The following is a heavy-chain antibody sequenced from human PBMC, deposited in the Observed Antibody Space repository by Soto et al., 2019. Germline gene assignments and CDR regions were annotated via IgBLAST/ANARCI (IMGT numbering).Heavy chain of an antibody. V-gene: IGHV3-21*01. Sequence: EVQLVESGGGLVKPGGSLRLSCAASGFTFSSYSMNWVRQAPGKGLEWVSSISSSSSYIYYADSVKGRFTISRDTAQNSLYLQMNSLRAEDTAVYYCARDQPGYSYGYGLGYWGQGTLVTVSS. CDR1: GFTFSSYS. D-gene: IGHD5-18*01. CDR2: ISSSSSYI. CDR3: ARDQPGYSYGYGLGY. J-gene: IGHJ4*02.